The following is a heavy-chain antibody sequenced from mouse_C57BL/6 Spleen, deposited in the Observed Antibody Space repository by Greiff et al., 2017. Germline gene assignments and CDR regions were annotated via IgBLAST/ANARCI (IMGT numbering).Heavy chain of an antibody. D-gene: IGHD2-1*01. Sequence: EVQLVESGGGLVQPGGSLKLSCAASGFTFSDYYMYWVRQTPEKRLEWVAYISNGGGSTYYPDTVKGRFTISRDNAKNTLYLQMSRLKSEDTAMYYCARQEGNYVYAMDYWGQGTSVTGSS. CDR2: ISNGGGST. CDR3: ARQEGNYVYAMDY. J-gene: IGHJ4*01. V-gene: IGHV5-12*01. CDR1: GFTFSDYY.